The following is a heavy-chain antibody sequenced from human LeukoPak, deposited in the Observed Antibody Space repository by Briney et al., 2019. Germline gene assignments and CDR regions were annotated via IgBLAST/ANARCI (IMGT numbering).Heavy chain of an antibody. J-gene: IGHJ4*03. V-gene: IGHV4-34*01. CDR2: INHSGST. CDR3: ARGRGSSGWLIRFDY. Sequence: PTETLSHTFSVYGGSFSYYYCSWIRQPPAKGLEWDGEINHSGSTNYNPSLKSRVTISVDTSKNQFSLKLSSVTAADTAVYYCARGRGSSGWLIRFDYWGQGTMVTVSS. D-gene: IGHD6-19*01. CDR1: GGSFSYYY.